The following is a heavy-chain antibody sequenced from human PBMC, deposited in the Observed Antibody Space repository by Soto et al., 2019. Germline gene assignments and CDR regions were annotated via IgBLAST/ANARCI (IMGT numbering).Heavy chain of an antibody. CDR1: GGSFSGYY. V-gene: IGHV4-34*01. CDR3: ARALTDYDFWSGYYSDSYYFDY. Sequence: SETLSLTCAVYGGSFSGYYWSWIRQPPGKGLEWIGEINHSGSTNYNPSLKSRVTISVDTSKNQFSLKLSSVTAADTAVYYCARALTDYDFWSGYYSDSYYFDYWGQGTLVTVSS. CDR2: INHSGST. D-gene: IGHD3-3*01. J-gene: IGHJ4*02.